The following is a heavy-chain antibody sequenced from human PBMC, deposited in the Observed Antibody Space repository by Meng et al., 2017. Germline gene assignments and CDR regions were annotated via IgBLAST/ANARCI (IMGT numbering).Heavy chain of an antibody. V-gene: IGHV6-1*01. D-gene: IGHD1-26*01. CDR3: ARGSYSFDS. Sequence: QIQLQQSGPGLVKPSQTLSLICAISGGSVSSNSAAWNWIRQSPSRGLEWLGRAYYRSKWYHDYAESVKSRISIDPDTSKNQFSLQLRSVTPEDSAVYYCARGSYSFDSWGQRTLVTVSS. CDR2: AYYRSKWYH. CDR1: GGSVSSNSAA. J-gene: IGHJ4*02.